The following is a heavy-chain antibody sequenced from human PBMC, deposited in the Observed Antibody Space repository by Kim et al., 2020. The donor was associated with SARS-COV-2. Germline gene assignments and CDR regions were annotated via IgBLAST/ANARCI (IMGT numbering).Heavy chain of an antibody. CDR3: ARPSITEGVDY. Sequence: EGSLRLSCAASGLAFNNNWMSWLRQTPGKGPEWVAHIKPDGSETYYGDSVKGRFTISRDNTKNSLFLQMNGLKVEDTAVYHCARPSITEGVDYWGQGTLV. J-gene: IGHJ4*02. D-gene: IGHD6-6*01. CDR2: IKPDGSET. CDR1: GLAFNNNW. V-gene: IGHV3-7*01.